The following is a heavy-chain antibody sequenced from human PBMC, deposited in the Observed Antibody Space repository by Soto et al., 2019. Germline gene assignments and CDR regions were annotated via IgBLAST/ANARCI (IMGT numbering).Heavy chain of an antibody. J-gene: IGHJ6*02. V-gene: IGHV1-69*01. CDR2: IIPIFGTA. Sequence: QVQLVQSGAEVKKPGSSVKVSCKASGGTFSSYAISWVRQAPGQGLEWMGGIIPIFGTANYAQKFLGRVTITADESTSTAYMEMSNLRSEYTAVYYGARDLPNYDILTGYYSMDVWGQGTTVTVSS. CDR3: ARDLPNYDILTGYYSMDV. CDR1: GGTFSSYA. D-gene: IGHD3-9*01.